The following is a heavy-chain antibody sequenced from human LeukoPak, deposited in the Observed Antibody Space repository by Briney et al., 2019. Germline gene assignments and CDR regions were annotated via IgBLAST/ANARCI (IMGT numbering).Heavy chain of an antibody. J-gene: IGHJ4*02. V-gene: IGHV1-46*01. D-gene: IGHD3-22*01. Sequence: ASVRVSCKASGYTFTSYYMHWVRQAPGQGLEWMGIINPSGGSTSYAQKFQGRVTMTRDMSTSTVYMELSSLRSEDTAVYFCAREDFYDSSGYSLTFDYWGQGTLVTVSS. CDR1: GYTFTSYY. CDR3: AREDFYDSSGYSLTFDY. CDR2: INPSGGST.